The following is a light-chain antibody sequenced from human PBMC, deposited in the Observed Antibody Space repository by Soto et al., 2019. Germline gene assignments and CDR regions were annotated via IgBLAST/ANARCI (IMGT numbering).Light chain of an antibody. V-gene: IGLV2-14*03. CDR3: SSYASSSTLDV. J-gene: IGLJ1*01. Sequence: QSALTQPASVSGSPGQSITISCTGTSSDVGDYNYVSWFQQHPGKAPKLMIYDVRNRPSGVSNRFSGSKSGNTSSLTISGLQAEDEADYYCSSYASSSTLDVFGTGTKLTVL. CDR2: DVR. CDR1: SSDVGDYNY.